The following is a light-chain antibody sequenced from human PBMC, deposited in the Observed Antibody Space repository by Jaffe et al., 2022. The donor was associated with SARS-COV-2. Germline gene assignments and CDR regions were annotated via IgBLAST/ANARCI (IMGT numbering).Light chain of an antibody. CDR2: VAS. V-gene: IGKV1D-16*01. J-gene: IGKJ4*01. CDR1: QGIGGW. Sequence: DIQMTQSPSSLSASLGDRVTITCRASQGIGGWLAWYQQKPEKAPKSLISVASTLQSGVPSRFSGSGSGTDFTLTISSLQPEDVATYYCQQYATYPLTFGGGTKVEIK. CDR3: QQYATYPLT.